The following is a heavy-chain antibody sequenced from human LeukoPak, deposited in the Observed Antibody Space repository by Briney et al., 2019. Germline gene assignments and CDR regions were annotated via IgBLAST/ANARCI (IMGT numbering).Heavy chain of an antibody. V-gene: IGHV3-30*02. Sequence: GGSLRLSCAASGFTFSSYWMSWVRQAPGKGLEWVAFIRYDGSNKYYADSVKGRFTISRDNSKNTLYLQMNSLRAEDTAVYYCAKAQHIVVVPAAPEWGQGTLVTVSS. J-gene: IGHJ4*02. CDR2: IRYDGSNK. CDR3: AKAQHIVVVPAAPE. CDR1: GFTFSSYW. D-gene: IGHD2-2*01.